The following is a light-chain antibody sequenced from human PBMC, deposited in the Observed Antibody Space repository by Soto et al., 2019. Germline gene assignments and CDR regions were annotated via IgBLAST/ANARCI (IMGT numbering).Light chain of an antibody. J-gene: IGLJ1*01. CDR3: CSYAGSRYV. CDR1: SSDVGSYNL. Sequence: QSALTQPASVSGSPGQSITISCTGTSSDVGSYNLVSWYQQHPGKAPKLMIYEGSKRPSGVSNRFSGSKSGNTASLTISGLQAEDEADYYCCSYAGSRYVFGTGTQLTVL. CDR2: EGS. V-gene: IGLV2-23*01.